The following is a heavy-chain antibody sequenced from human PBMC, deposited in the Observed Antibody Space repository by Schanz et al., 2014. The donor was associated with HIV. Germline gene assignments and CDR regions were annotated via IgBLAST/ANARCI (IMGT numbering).Heavy chain of an antibody. CDR1: ENSFSGSY. V-gene: IGHV1-2*02. CDR2: INPNSGGT. J-gene: IGHJ5*02. D-gene: IGHD6-13*01. Sequence: QVQLVQSGAEVKKPGASVRVSCKASENSFSGSYMHWVRQAPGQGLEWMGWINPNSGGTNYAQKFQGRVIMTRDTSISTAYMELTSLRPDDTAVYYCARRGPIAAIDFSLDPWGQGTLVTVSS. CDR3: ARRGPIAAIDFSLDP.